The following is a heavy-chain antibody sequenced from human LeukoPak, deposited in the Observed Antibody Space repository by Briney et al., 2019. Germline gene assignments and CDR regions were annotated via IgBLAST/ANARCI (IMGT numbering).Heavy chain of an antibody. Sequence: PGGSLRLSCAASGFIFSSYGFYWVRQVPGKGLEYVSRIDNDGRGTTYADSVKGRYTISRDNTKNTVYLQMNSLRPEDTAMYYCARGGVHHAFDVWGQGTKVTVSS. CDR3: ARGGVHHAFDV. CDR1: GFIFSSYG. V-gene: IGHV3-74*01. J-gene: IGHJ3*01. CDR2: IDNDGRGT. D-gene: IGHD3-3*01.